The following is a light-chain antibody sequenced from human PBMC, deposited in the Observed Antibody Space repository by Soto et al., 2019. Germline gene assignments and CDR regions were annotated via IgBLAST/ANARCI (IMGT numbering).Light chain of an antibody. CDR1: TSNLGGNT. Sequence: QSVLTQPPSVSGTPGHKVSISCSGSTSNLGGNTVNWYQQLPGTAPKLLIYTNNQRPSGVPDRFSGSKSGTSASLAISGLRSADEADFYCAAWDDSLNDVVFGGGTKLTVL. CDR2: TNN. J-gene: IGLJ2*01. V-gene: IGLV1-44*01. CDR3: AAWDDSLNDVV.